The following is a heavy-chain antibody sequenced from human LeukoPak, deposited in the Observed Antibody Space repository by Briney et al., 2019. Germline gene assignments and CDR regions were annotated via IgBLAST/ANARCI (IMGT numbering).Heavy chain of an antibody. CDR3: ARDFAEGDYGKFGY. Sequence: PSQTLSLTCTVSGGSISSDDYSWSWIRQPPGKGLEWIGYIYYSGSTYYNPSLKSRVTISVDTSKNQFSLKLSSVTAADTAVYYCARDFAEGDYGKFGYWGQGTLVTVSS. CDR2: IYYSGST. J-gene: IGHJ4*02. CDR1: GGSISSDDYS. D-gene: IGHD4/OR15-4a*01. V-gene: IGHV4-30-4*08.